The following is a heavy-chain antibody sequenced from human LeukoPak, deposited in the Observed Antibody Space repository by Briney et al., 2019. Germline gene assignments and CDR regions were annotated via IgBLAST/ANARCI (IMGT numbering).Heavy chain of an antibody. Sequence: PGGSLRLSCAVSGFTFSSYGMHWVRQAPGKGLEWVAVIWYDGSNKYYADSVKGRFTISRDNSKNTLYLQMNSLRAEDTAVYYCAREDSSGIDYWGQGTLVTVSS. V-gene: IGHV3-33*08. D-gene: IGHD3-22*01. CDR3: AREDSSGIDY. CDR1: GFTFSSYG. CDR2: IWYDGSNK. J-gene: IGHJ4*02.